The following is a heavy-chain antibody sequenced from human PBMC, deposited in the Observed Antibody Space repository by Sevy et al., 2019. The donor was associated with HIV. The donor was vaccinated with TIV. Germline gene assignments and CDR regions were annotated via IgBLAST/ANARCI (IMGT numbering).Heavy chain of an antibody. CDR2: INNDGSVR. Sequence: GGSLRLSCKCSGFSLSAYWMHWVRQIPGKGLDWVSHINNDGSVRQYADSVKGRFTISVDNVRNTLYLQMERLRAEDAGVYYCARGIGKSGAFWGQGTLVTVSS. CDR1: GFSLSAYW. D-gene: IGHD1-26*01. J-gene: IGHJ4*02. V-gene: IGHV3-74*01. CDR3: ARGIGKSGAF.